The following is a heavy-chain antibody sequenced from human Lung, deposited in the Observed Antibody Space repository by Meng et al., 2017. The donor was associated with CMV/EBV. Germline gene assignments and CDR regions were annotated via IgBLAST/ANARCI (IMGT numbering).Heavy chain of an antibody. CDR2: ISGSGGST. V-gene: IGHV3-23*01. J-gene: IGHJ6*02. D-gene: IGHD2-2*01. CDR3: EKGGSTSYYYYGMDV. CDR1: GFTFSSYA. Sequence: GESLKISCAASGFTFSSYAMSWVRQAPGKGLEWVSAISGSGGSTYYADSVKGRFTISRDNCKNTLYLQINSLRAEDMAVYYCEKGGSTSYYYYGMDVWGQGXTVTVSS.